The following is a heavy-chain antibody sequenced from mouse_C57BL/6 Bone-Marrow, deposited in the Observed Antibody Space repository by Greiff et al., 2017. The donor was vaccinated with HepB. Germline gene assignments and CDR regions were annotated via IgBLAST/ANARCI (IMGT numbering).Heavy chain of an antibody. J-gene: IGHJ4*01. D-gene: IGHD1-1*01. CDR2: ISDGGSYT. CDR1: GFTFSSYA. V-gene: IGHV5-4*01. CDR3: ARDALYYYGSSFAMDY. Sequence: EVKLVESGGGLVKPGGSLKLSCAASGFTFSSYAMSWVRQTPEKGLEWVATISDGGSYTYYPDNVKGRITISSDNAKNNLYLQMSHLKSEDTAMYYCARDALYYYGSSFAMDYWGQGTSVTVSS.